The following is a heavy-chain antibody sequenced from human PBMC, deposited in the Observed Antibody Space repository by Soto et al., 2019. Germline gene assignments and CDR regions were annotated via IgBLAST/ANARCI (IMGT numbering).Heavy chain of an antibody. Sequence: PGGSMGLSCAASGVTFRSYVMHWVRQAPGKGLEWVAVIWYDGSNKYYADSVKGRFTISRDNSKNTLYLQMNSLRAEDTAVYYCARERRGYCSSTSCWNWFDPWGQGTLVTVSS. V-gene: IGHV3-33*01. CDR1: GVTFRSYV. CDR3: ARERRGYCSSTSCWNWFDP. J-gene: IGHJ5*02. D-gene: IGHD2-2*01. CDR2: IWYDGSNK.